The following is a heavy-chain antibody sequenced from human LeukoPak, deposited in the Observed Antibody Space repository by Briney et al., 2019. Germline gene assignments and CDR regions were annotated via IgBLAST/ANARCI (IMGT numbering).Heavy chain of an antibody. CDR2: INAGNGST. J-gene: IGHJ6*02. CDR3: AREHDFLSGYGMDV. V-gene: IGHV1-3*01. Sequence: ASVKVSCKTSGFTFTTYAIQWVRQAPGQRLEWMGWINAGNGSTKYSQNFQGRVTITRDTSASTAYMELSSLRSEDTAVYYCAREHDFLSGYGMDVWGQGTTVTVSS. D-gene: IGHD3-3*01. CDR1: GFTFTTYA.